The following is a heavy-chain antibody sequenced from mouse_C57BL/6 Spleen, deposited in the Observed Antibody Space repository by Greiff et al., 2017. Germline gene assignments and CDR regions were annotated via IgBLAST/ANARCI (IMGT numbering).Heavy chain of an antibody. CDR3: ARSYYYAMDY. CDR1: GFTFSSSA. CDR2: ISDGGSYT. J-gene: IGHJ4*01. V-gene: IGHV5-4*03. Sequence: EVKLVESGGGLVKPGGSLKLSCAASGFTFSSSAMSWVRQTPEKRLEWVATISDGGSYTYYPNNVKGRFTISRDNAKNNLYLQMSHLKSEDTAMYYCARSYYYAMDYWGQGTSVTVSS.